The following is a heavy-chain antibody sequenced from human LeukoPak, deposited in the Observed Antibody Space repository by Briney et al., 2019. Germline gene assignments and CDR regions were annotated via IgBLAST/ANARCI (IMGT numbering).Heavy chain of an antibody. CDR1: GFTFSSYS. CDR3: ANFIAAAGNFDY. CDR2: ISSSSSYI. Sequence: GGSLRLSCAASGFTFSSYSMNWVRQAPGKGLEWVSSISSSSSYIYYADSVKGRFTISRDNAKNSLYLQMNSLRAEDTAVYYCANFIAAAGNFDYWGQGTLVTVSS. D-gene: IGHD6-13*01. V-gene: IGHV3-21*01. J-gene: IGHJ4*02.